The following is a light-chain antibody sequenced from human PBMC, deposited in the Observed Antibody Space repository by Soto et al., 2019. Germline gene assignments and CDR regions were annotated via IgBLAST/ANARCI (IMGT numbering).Light chain of an antibody. V-gene: IGLV1-40*01. J-gene: IGLJ3*02. CDR1: NSNLGAGYE. Sequence: QSVLTQPPSVSGAPGQRVTISCTGNNSNLGAGYEVHWYQRLPGAAPKLVIFGNRNRPSGVPERFSGSKSGTSASLAITGLQAEDEADYYCQAYDYSLTAFVFGGGTKLTVL. CDR3: QAYDYSLTAFV. CDR2: GNR.